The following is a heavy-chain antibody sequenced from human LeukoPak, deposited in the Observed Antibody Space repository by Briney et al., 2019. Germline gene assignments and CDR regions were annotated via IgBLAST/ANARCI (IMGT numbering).Heavy chain of an antibody. V-gene: IGHV4-30-2*01. CDR1: GGSISSGGYS. CDR2: IYHSGST. D-gene: IGHD3-3*01. J-gene: IGHJ4*02. CDR3: ARGNGRFWSGYKNYFDY. Sequence: SETLSLTCAVSGGSISSGGYSWSWIRQPPGKGLEWIGYIYHSGSTYYNPSLKSRVTISVDTSKNQFSLKLSSVTAADTAVYYCARGNGRFWSGYKNYFDYWGQGTLVTVSS.